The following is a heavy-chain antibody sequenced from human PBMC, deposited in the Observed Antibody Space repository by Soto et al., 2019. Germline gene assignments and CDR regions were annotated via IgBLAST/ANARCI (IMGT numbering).Heavy chain of an antibody. Sequence: ASVKVSCKASGYTFTSYYMHWVRQAPGQGLEWMGIINPSGGSTSYAQKFQGRVTMTRDTSTSTVYMELSSLRSEDTAVYYCAAEGEAGAAAGKGFDPWGQGTLVTAPQ. CDR1: GYTFTSYY. CDR2: INPSGGST. J-gene: IGHJ5*02. CDR3: AAEGEAGAAAGKGFDP. V-gene: IGHV1-46*01. D-gene: IGHD6-13*01.